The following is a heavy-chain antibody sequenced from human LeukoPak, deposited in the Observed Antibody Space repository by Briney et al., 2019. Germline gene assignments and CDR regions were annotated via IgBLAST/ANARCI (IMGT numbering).Heavy chain of an antibody. J-gene: IGHJ5*02. CDR2: ISAYNGNT. CDR3: ARGPRFGELLWHWFDP. CDR1: GYTFTSYG. Sequence: ASVKVSCKASGYTFTSYGISWVRQAPGQGLEWMGWISAYNGNTNYAQKLQGRVTMTTDTSTSTAYMELRNLRSDDTAVYYCARGPRFGELLWHWFDPWGQGTPVTVSS. V-gene: IGHV1-18*01. D-gene: IGHD3-10*01.